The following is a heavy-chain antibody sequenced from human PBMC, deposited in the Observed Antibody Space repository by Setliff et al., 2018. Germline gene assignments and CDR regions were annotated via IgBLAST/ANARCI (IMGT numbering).Heavy chain of an antibody. CDR3: AQRDYDILTDP. V-gene: IGHV3-30*02. D-gene: IGHD3-9*01. Sequence: GGSLRLSCITSGFIFNTYGMHWVRQAPGKGLEWVAFIRFDGDTEYYGDSVKGRFTISRDNSKKTLYLQMNSLRLEDTAVYYCAQRDYDILTDPWGQGTLVTVSS. CDR1: GFIFNTYG. CDR2: IRFDGDTE. J-gene: IGHJ5*02.